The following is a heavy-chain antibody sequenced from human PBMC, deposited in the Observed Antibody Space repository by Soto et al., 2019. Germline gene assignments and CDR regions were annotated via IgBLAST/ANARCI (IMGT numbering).Heavy chain of an antibody. V-gene: IGHV3-30-3*01. Sequence: PGGSLRLSCAASGFTFSCYAMHWVRQAPGKGLEWVAVISYDGSNKYYADSVKGRFTISRDNSKNTLYLQMNSLRAEDTAVYYCARCTKGGSCYRRPGDYWGQGTLVTVSS. J-gene: IGHJ4*02. CDR1: GFTFSCYA. CDR3: ARCTKGGSCYRRPGDY. CDR2: ISYDGSNK. D-gene: IGHD2-15*01.